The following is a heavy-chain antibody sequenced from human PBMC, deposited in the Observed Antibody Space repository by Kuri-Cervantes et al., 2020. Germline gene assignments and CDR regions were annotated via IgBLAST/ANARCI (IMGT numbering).Heavy chain of an antibody. V-gene: IGHV4-61*01. CDR2: ICYSGST. Sequence: GSLRLSCTVSGGSVSSGSYYWSWIRQPPGKGLEWIVYICYSGSTNYNPSLKSRVTISVDTSKNQFSLKLSSVTAAATAVYYCAKGPVVYEFDHWGQGTLVTVSS. J-gene: IGHJ5*02. CDR1: GGSVSSGSYY. CDR3: AKGPVVYEFDH. D-gene: IGHD2-8*01.